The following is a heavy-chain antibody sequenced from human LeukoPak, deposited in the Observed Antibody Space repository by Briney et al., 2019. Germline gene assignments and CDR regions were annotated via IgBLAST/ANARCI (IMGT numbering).Heavy chain of an antibody. J-gene: IGHJ6*03. CDR1: GYTFTGYY. CDR3: ARGLGYCSGGSFYYMDV. V-gene: IGHV1-2*06. Sequence: ASVKVSCKASGYTFTGYYMHWVRQAPGQGVEWMGRINPNSGGTNYAQKFQGRATMTRDTSISTAYMELSRLRSDDTAVYYCARGLGYCSGGSFYYMDVWGKGTTVTVSS. CDR2: INPNSGGT. D-gene: IGHD2-15*01.